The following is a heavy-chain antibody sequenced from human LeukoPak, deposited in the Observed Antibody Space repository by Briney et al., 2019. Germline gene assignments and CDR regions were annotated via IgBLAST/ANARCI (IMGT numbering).Heavy chain of an antibody. J-gene: IGHJ4*02. D-gene: IGHD1-14*01. V-gene: IGHV1-2*02. CDR1: GYTFTAYY. Sequence: ASVKVSCKASGYTFTAYYMHWVRQAPGQGLEWMGWINPNIDDTNYSQKFQGRVTMTSDTSINTAYMELSRLRSDDTAVYYCARKNNDYWGQGTLVTVSS. CDR2: INPNIDDT. CDR3: ARKNNDY.